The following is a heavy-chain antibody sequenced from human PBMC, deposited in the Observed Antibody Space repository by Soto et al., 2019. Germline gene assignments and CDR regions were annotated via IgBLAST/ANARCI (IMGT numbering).Heavy chain of an antibody. V-gene: IGHV3-74*01. CDR1: GFTFSTYW. CDR3: AKGRGGSYWRYYFDY. D-gene: IGHD1-26*01. J-gene: IGHJ4*02. CDR2: INSDGSTT. Sequence: PGGSLRLSCAASGFTFSTYWMHWVRQAPGKGLLWVSRINSDGSTTKYADSVKGRFTISRVNSKNSLYLQMNSLRTEDTALYYCAKGRGGSYWRYYFDYWGQGALVTVSS.